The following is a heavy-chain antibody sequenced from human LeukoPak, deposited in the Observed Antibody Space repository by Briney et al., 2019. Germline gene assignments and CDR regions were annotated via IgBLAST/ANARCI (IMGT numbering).Heavy chain of an antibody. CDR2: IKEDGSEK. V-gene: IGHV3-7*03. CDR1: GFTFSNYW. CDR3: AKESFYYDTTGYKAYYFDY. D-gene: IGHD3-22*01. Sequence: GGSLRLSCAASGFTFSNYWMTWVRQAPGKGLEWVANIKEDGSEKYYVDSVKGRFTISRDISRTTLYLQMNSLRAEDTAVYYCAKESFYYDTTGYKAYYFDYWGQGTLVTVSS. J-gene: IGHJ4*02.